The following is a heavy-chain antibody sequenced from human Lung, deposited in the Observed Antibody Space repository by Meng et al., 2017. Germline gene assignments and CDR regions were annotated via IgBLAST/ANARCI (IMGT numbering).Heavy chain of an antibody. CDR3: ARGPTTMAHDFDY. D-gene: IGHD4-11*01. V-gene: IGHV4-34*01. CDR1: GGSFSDYY. Sequence: QWQLSRWGAGLWKPSETLSLTCVVSGGSFSDYYWGWIRQPPGKGLEWIGEINHSGSTNYNPSLESRATISVDTSQNNLSLKLSSVTAADSAVYYCARGPTTMAHDFDYWGQGTLVTVSS. J-gene: IGHJ4*02. CDR2: INHSGST.